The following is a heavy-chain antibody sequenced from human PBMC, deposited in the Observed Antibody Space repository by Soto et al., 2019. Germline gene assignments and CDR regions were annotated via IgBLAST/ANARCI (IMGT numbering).Heavy chain of an antibody. CDR2: IAPHSGRT. V-gene: IGHV1-18*04. Sequence: QVQLVQSGPEVKKPGASVRVSCMTSGYAFTSYGVNWVRQAPGQGLEWMGWIAPHSGRTTYLPKFQGRVTITADAATNTAYMELGRRSSDDTGIYFCARAATGSYHSAYWGQGTVVTVSS. D-gene: IGHD3-10*01. J-gene: IGHJ4*02. CDR3: ARAATGSYHSAY. CDR1: GYAFTSYG.